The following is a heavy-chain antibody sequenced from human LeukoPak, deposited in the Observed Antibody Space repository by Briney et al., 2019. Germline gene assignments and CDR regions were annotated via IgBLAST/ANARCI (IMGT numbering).Heavy chain of an antibody. CDR2: IKQDGSDK. V-gene: IGHV3-7*03. J-gene: IGHJ4*02. CDR3: ARGTYSSGWYPDYFDY. D-gene: IGHD6-19*01. Sequence: GGSLRLSCVASGFTFSDYWMSWVRQAPGKGLEGVANIKQDGSDKYYADSMRGRFTISRDNAKDSLYLQMNSLRAEDTAVYFCARGTYSSGWYPDYFDYWGQGTLVTVSS. CDR1: GFTFSDYW.